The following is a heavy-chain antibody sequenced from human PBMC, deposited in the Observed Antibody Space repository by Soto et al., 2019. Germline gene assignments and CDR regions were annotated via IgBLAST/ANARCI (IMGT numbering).Heavy chain of an antibody. CDR1: GFTFSSYS. CDR2: ITSSSSYI. CDR3: ARDGFGEFGFDF. D-gene: IGHD3-10*01. V-gene: IGHV3-21*01. J-gene: IGHJ4*03. Sequence: PGGSLRLSCAASGFTFSSYSMNWVRQAPGKGLEWVASITSSSSYIYYADSVKGRFTISRDNARNSLYLQMNSLRAEDTAVYYCARDGFGEFGFDFWGQGTLVTISS.